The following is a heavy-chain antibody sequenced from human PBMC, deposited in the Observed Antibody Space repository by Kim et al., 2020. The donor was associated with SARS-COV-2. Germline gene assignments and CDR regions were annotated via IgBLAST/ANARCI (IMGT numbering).Heavy chain of an antibody. Sequence: GGSLRLSCAASGFTFSSYAMHWVRQAPGKGLEWVAVISYDGSNKYYADSVKGRFTISRDNSKNTLYLQMNSLRAEDTAVYYCARGRLEMATKWGQGTLVTVSS. CDR2: ISYDGSNK. J-gene: IGHJ4*02. D-gene: IGHD5-12*01. CDR3: ARGRLEMATK. CDR1: GFTFSSYA. V-gene: IGHV3-30*04.